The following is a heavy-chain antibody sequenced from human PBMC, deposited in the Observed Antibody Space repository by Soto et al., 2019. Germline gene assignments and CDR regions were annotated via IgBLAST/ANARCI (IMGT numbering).Heavy chain of an antibody. V-gene: IGHV3-23*01. Sequence: GGSLRLSCAASGITFSSYAFSWVRQAAGKGLEWVSGISGSGNSTYYADSVKGRFSFSRDNSKNTVYLQMNSLRVEDTAVYYCAKTAAAAKELFAYCGQGTLVTVSS. CDR3: AKTAAAAKELFAY. CDR1: GITFSSYA. D-gene: IGHD1-7*01. CDR2: ISGSGNST. J-gene: IGHJ4*02.